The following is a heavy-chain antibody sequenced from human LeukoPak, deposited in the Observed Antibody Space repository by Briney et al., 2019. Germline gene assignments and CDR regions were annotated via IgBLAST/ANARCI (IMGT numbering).Heavy chain of an antibody. Sequence: GASVKVSCKVSGYTLTELSMHWVRQAPGKGLEWMGGFDPEDGETIYAQKFQGRVTMTEDTSTDTAYMELSSLRSEDTAVYYCATFVVVPAAIPFQHWGQGTLVTVSS. J-gene: IGHJ1*01. V-gene: IGHV1-24*01. CDR3: ATFVVVPAAIPFQH. CDR1: GYTLTELS. D-gene: IGHD2-2*02. CDR2: FDPEDGET.